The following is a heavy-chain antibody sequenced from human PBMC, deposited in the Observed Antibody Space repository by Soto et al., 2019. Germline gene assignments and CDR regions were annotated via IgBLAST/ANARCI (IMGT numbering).Heavy chain of an antibody. CDR3: ARESGDWPLNWFDP. D-gene: IGHD2-21*02. CDR2: ITSDGKSK. Sequence: GGSLRLSCAASGFNFSNHWMHWVRQRPAEGLVWVSRITSDGKSKAYAESVKGRFATSRDNAKNTLYLQMNGLTAEDTAVYYCARESGDWPLNWFDPWGQGTLVTVSS. CDR1: GFNFSNHW. J-gene: IGHJ5*02. V-gene: IGHV3-74*01.